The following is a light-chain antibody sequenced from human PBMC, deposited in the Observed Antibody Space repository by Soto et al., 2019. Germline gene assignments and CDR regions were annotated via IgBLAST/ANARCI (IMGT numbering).Light chain of an antibody. CDR1: QTISNW. V-gene: IGKV1-5*01. Sequence: DIQMTQSPSSLSASVGDRVTITCRASQTISNWLAWYQQKPGRAPKLLIYAASTLESGVPSRFSGRGSGTEFTLTISSLQPDDFATYYCQHSNSHLCTFGQGTKLEFK. CDR3: QHSNSHLCT. CDR2: AAS. J-gene: IGKJ2*02.